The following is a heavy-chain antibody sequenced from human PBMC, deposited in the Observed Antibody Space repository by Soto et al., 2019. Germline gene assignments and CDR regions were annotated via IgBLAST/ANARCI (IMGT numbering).Heavy chain of an antibody. V-gene: IGHV1-46*03. D-gene: IGHD2-15*01. J-gene: IGHJ4*02. CDR2: INPSGGST. CDR3: ARDGGGGGTGDY. CDR1: GYTFTSYY. Sequence: QVQLVQSGAEVKKPGASVKVSCKASGYTFTSYYMHWVRQAPGQGLEWMGIINPSGGSTSYAQKFQGRVTMTRDTSTSTVYMELSSLRSEDRAVYYCARDGGGGGTGDYWGQGTLVTVSS.